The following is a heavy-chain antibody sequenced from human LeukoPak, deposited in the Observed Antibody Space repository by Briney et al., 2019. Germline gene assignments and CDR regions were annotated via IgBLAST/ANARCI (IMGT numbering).Heavy chain of an antibody. CDR2: IYYSGST. D-gene: IGHD4-17*01. CDR1: GGSISSYY. V-gene: IGHV4-59*01. J-gene: IGHJ4*02. Sequence: PSETLSLTCTVSGGSISSYYWSWIRQPPGKGLEWIGYIYYSGSTNYNPSLKSRVTISVDTSKNQFSLKLSSVTAADTAVYYCAREPYGDYISYTPSHFDYWGQGTLVTVSS. CDR3: AREPYGDYISYTPSHFDY.